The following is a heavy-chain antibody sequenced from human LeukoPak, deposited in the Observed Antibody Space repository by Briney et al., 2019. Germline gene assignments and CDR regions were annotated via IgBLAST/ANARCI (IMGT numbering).Heavy chain of an antibody. CDR2: FDPEDGET. CDR1: GYTLTELS. D-gene: IGHD7-27*01. CDR3: ARGATVPNWGRWFDP. Sequence: ASVKVSCKVSGYTLTELSMHWVRQAPGKGLEWMGGFDPEDGETIYAQKFQGRVTMTEDTSTDTAYMELSSLRSDDTAVYYCARGATVPNWGRWFDPWGQGTLVTVSS. J-gene: IGHJ5*02. V-gene: IGHV1-24*01.